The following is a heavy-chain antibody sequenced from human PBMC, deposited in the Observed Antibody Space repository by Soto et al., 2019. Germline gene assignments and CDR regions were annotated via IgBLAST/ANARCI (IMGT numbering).Heavy chain of an antibody. V-gene: IGHV1-2*02. J-gene: IGHJ4*02. D-gene: IGHD6-13*01. Sequence: GASVKVSCKASGYTFIGYYMHWVRQAPGQGLEWMGWINPNNGGTNYAQNFQGRVTMTRDTSISTAYMEMSRLRSDDTAVYYCARFESSSWFLFDYWGQGTQVTVSS. CDR1: GYTFIGYY. CDR2: INPNNGGT. CDR3: ARFESSSWFLFDY.